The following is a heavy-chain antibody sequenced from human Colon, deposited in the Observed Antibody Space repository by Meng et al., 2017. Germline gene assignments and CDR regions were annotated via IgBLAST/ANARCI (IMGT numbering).Heavy chain of an antibody. CDR2: ISASGATS. CDR3: VKDATMIRGVVNPYFDF. D-gene: IGHD3-10*01. Sequence: VYLVESGGNLVQPGGSLGLSGAASGFTLNVYDMHWVRQAPGKGLEWVSGISASGATSFYAASVKGRFTISRDNAKNTVYLQLDSLRVEDTAMYHCVKDATMIRGVVNPYFDFWGQGTLVTVSS. CDR1: GFTLNVYD. V-gene: IGHV3-23*04. J-gene: IGHJ4*02.